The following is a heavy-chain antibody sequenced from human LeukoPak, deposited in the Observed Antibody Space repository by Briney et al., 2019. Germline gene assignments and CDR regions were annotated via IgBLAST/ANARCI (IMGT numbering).Heavy chain of an antibody. Sequence: GGSLRLSCAASGFIFRTYGMSWVRQAPGKGLEWVAVISYDGSNKYYADSVKGRFTISRDNAKNSLYLQMNSLRAEDTAVYYCARDFSDDSSGYYGELAYWGQGTLVTVSS. J-gene: IGHJ4*02. D-gene: IGHD3-22*01. CDR1: GFIFRTYG. CDR2: ISYDGSNK. CDR3: ARDFSDDSSGYYGELAY. V-gene: IGHV3-30*12.